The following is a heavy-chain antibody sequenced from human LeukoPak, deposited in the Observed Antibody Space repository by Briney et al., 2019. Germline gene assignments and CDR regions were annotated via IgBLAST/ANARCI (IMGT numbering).Heavy chain of an antibody. CDR2: ISYDGSNK. D-gene: IGHD3-22*01. Sequence: GRSLRLSCAASGFTFTRYVMHWVRQTPGKGLEWVAVISYDGSNKYYADSVKGRFTISRDDPKNTLYLQMNSLRAEDTAVYYCARDYYYDTSFYFRGQGTLVTVSS. V-gene: IGHV3-30*03. J-gene: IGHJ4*02. CDR3: ARDYYYDTSFYF. CDR1: GFTFTRYV.